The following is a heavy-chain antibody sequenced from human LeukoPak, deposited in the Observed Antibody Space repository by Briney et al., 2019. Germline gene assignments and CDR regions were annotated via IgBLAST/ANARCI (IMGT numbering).Heavy chain of an antibody. CDR2: ISYDGSNK. V-gene: IGHV3-30-3*01. CDR3: ARAYCGGDCGFDY. CDR1: GFTFSSYA. J-gene: IGHJ4*02. Sequence: GGSLGLSCAASGFTFSSYAMHWVRQAPGKGLEWVAVISYDGSNKYYADSVKGRFTISRDNSKNTLYLQMNSLRAEDTAVYYCARAYCGGDCGFDYWGQGTLVTVSS. D-gene: IGHD2-21*02.